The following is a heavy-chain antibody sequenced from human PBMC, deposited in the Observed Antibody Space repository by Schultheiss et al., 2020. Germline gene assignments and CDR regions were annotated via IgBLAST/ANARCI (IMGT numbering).Heavy chain of an antibody. V-gene: IGHV4-61*01. CDR2: IYYSGST. CDR3: ARGVRGIIAYYFDS. J-gene: IGHJ4*02. D-gene: IGHD3-10*01. Sequence: SETLSLTCTVSGGSISSSSYYWTWIRQPPGKGLEWIGYIYYSGSTNYNPSLKSRVTISVDTSKNQFSLKLSSVTAADTAVYYCARGVRGIIAYYFDSWGQGTLVTVSS. CDR1: GGSISSSSYY.